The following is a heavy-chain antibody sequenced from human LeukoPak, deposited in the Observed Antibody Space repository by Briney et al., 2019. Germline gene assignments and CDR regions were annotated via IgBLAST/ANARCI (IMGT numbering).Heavy chain of an antibody. CDR1: AFTFSSYA. CDR3: ARSRGNGIVGATYFDY. D-gene: IGHD1-26*01. Sequence: PGRSLRLSCAASAFTFSSYAMHWVRQAPGKGLEWVAVISYDGSNKYYADSVKGRFTISRDNSKNTLYLQMNSLRAEDTAVYYCARSRGNGIVGATYFDYWGQGTLVTVSS. J-gene: IGHJ4*02. V-gene: IGHV3-30-3*01. CDR2: ISYDGSNK.